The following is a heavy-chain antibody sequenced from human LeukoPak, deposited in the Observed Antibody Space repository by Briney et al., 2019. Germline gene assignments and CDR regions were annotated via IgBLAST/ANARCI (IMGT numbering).Heavy chain of an antibody. CDR3: ARDPPVYCGGGSCYGDY. CDR2: ISAYNGNT. CDR1: GYTFTSYG. D-gene: IGHD2-15*01. V-gene: IGHV1-18*01. J-gene: IGHJ4*02. Sequence: ASVKVSCKASGYTFTSYGISWVRQAPGQGLEWTGWISAYNGNTNYAQKLQGRVTMTTDTSTSTAYMELRSLRSDDTAVYYCARDPPVYCGGGSCYGDYWGQGTLVTVSS.